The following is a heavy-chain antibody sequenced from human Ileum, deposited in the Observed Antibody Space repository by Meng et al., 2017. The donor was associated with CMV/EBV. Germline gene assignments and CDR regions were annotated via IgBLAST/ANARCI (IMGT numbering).Heavy chain of an antibody. Sequence: SGFTFSSYGMHWVRQAPGKGLEWVAFIRYDGSNKYYADSVKGRFTISRDNSKNTLYLQMNSLRAEDTAVYYCAKDGRIRRQLVHWFDPWGQGTLVTVSS. J-gene: IGHJ5*02. D-gene: IGHD6-6*01. CDR3: AKDGRIRRQLVHWFDP. CDR1: GFTFSSYG. CDR2: IRYDGSNK. V-gene: IGHV3-30*02.